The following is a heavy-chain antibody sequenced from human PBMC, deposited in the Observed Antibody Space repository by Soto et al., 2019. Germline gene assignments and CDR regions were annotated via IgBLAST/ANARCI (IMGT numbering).Heavy chain of an antibody. V-gene: IGHV4-61*01. CDR3: AREWVITMVRSRGGYYYYGMDV. Sequence: PXGSLSLTCTVSGGSVSSGSYYGSWIRQPPGKGLEWIGYIYYSGSTNYNPSLKSRVTISVDTSKNQFSLKLSSVTAADTAVYYCAREWVITMVRSRGGYYYYGMDVWGQGTTVTVSS. CDR2: IYYSGST. CDR1: GGSVSSGSYY. D-gene: IGHD3-10*01. J-gene: IGHJ6*02.